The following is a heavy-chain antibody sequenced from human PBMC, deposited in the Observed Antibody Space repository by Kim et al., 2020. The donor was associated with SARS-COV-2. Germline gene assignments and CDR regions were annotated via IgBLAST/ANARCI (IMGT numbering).Heavy chain of an antibody. CDR3: AKDDYDDYGAFDY. D-gene: IGHD4-17*01. CDR1: GFTFSNYA. CDR2: ISGTADTI. Sequence: GGSLRLSCAASGFTFSNYAMTWVRQPPGKGLEWVSSISGTADTIYYADSVKGRFTISRDNSKNTLYLQMHSLRAEDTALYYCAKDDYDDYGAFDYWGPGNLVTVSS. V-gene: IGHV3-23*01. J-gene: IGHJ4*02.